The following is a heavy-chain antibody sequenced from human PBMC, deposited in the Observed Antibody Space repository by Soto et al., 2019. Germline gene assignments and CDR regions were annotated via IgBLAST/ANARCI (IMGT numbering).Heavy chain of an antibody. CDR3: ATPSPEGGFDY. J-gene: IGHJ4*02. CDR1: GFTFSSYA. CDR2: ISNHGSNK. V-gene: IGHV3-30-3*01. Sequence: QVQLVESGGGVVQPGRSLRLSCAASGFTFSSYAMHWVRQAPGKGLEWVAVISNHGSNKYYADSVKGRFTISRDNSKNPLFLQMNSLRDEYTAVYYCATPSPEGGFDYWGQGTLVTVSS. D-gene: IGHD3-16*01.